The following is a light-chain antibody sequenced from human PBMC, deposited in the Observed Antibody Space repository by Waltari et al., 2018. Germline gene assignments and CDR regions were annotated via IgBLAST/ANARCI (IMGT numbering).Light chain of an antibody. CDR3: QEYYTDSLT. V-gene: IGKV4-1*01. CDR1: QSVLYGHNMNNY. Sequence: DIVMTQSPDSLTVSLGARATIDCKSSQSVLYGHNMNNYIAWYQLKSGQPPKLLISWASTRESGVPDRFSGSGSGTEFTLTISDLQAEDVAVYYCQEYYTDSLTFGGGTKVEIK. CDR2: WAS. J-gene: IGKJ4*01.